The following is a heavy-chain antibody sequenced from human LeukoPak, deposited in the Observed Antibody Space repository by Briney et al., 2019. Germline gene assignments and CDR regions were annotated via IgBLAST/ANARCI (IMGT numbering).Heavy chain of an antibody. D-gene: IGHD3-22*01. CDR2: IPTCGSCY. V-gene: IGHV3-48*03. Sequence: SGGSLRLSCAASGFTFSSHEMNWVRQAPGKGLEWVSYIPTCGSCYYYEDSVKGRFTILRDNAKHSLHLPMDRLRADDQPVYYLSSGARPGSNVVVIGLSLDYWGWGTVVTVSA. CDR3: SSGARPGSNVVVIGLSLDY. CDR1: GFTFSSHE. J-gene: IGHJ1*01.